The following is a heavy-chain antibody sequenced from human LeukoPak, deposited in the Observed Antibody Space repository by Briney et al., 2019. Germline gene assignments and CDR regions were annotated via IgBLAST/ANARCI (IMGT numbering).Heavy chain of an antibody. Sequence: GGSLRLSCAASGFTFSSYWMSWVRQAPGKGLEWVANIKQDGSEKYYVDSVKGRFTISRDNAKNSLYLQMNSLRAEDTAVYYCARDQIVVVPAAIPLEVGHDYRGQGTLVTVSS. CDR1: GFTFSSYW. CDR2: IKQDGSEK. CDR3: ARDQIVVVPAAIPLEVGHDY. V-gene: IGHV3-7*01. J-gene: IGHJ4*02. D-gene: IGHD2-2*02.